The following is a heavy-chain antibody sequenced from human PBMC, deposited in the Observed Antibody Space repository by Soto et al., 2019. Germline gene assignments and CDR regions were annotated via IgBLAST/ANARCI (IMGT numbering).Heavy chain of an antibody. J-gene: IGHJ6*02. Sequence: QVQLVQSGAEVKKPGSSVKVSCKASGGTFSSYAISWVRQAPGQGLEWMGGIIPIFGTANYAQKFQGRVTITADESTSTAYMELSSLRSEDTAVYYCARELLELRVLYYYCYGMDVWGQGTTVTVSS. D-gene: IGHD1-7*01. CDR3: ARELLELRVLYYYCYGMDV. V-gene: IGHV1-69*01. CDR2: IIPIFGTA. CDR1: GGTFSSYA.